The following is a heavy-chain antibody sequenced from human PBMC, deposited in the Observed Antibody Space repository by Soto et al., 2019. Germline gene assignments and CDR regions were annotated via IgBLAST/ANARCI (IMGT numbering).Heavy chain of an antibody. Sequence: PSETLSLTCTVSGGSISSSSYYWGWIRQPPGKGLEWIGSIYYSGSTYYNPSLKSRVTISVDTSKNQFSLKLSSVTAADTAVYYCARIESSSLTGTPDYWGQGTLVIVSS. CDR1: GGSISSSSYY. D-gene: IGHD6-6*01. CDR3: ARIESSSLTGTPDY. V-gene: IGHV4-39*01. CDR2: IYYSGST. J-gene: IGHJ4*02.